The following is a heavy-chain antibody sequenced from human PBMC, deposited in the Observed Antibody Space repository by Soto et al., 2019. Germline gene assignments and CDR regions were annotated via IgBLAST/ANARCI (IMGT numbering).Heavy chain of an antibody. D-gene: IGHD6-25*01. Sequence: EVQLLESGGGLVQPGGSLRLSCAASGFTFSSYAMSWVRQAPGKGLEWVSAISGSGGSTYYADSVKGRFTISRDNSKNTLYLQMNSLRAEDTAIYYCAKDDWGDEAARGFDPWGQGTLVTVSS. CDR3: AKDDWGDEAARGFDP. J-gene: IGHJ5*02. CDR1: GFTFSSYA. CDR2: ISGSGGST. V-gene: IGHV3-23*01.